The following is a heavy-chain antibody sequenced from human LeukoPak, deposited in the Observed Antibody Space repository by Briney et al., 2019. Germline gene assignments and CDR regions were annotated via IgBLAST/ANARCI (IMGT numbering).Heavy chain of an antibody. J-gene: IGHJ4*02. CDR1: GFTFSSYE. Sequence: GGSLRLSCAASGFTFSSYEMNWVRQAPGKGLEWVSAISGSGGSTYYADSVKGRFTISRDNSKNTLYLQMNSLRAEDTAVYYCAKAPYSSGWFDYWGQGTLVTVSS. V-gene: IGHV3-23*01. CDR3: AKAPYSSGWFDY. CDR2: ISGSGGST. D-gene: IGHD6-19*01.